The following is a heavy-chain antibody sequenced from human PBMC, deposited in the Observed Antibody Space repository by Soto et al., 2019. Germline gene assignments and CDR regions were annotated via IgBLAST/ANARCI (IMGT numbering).Heavy chain of an antibody. CDR3: ARGYSSGWTYYYGMDV. V-gene: IGHV1-18*01. CDR2: ISAYNGNT. J-gene: IGHJ6*02. Sequence: ASVKVSCKASGYTFTSYGISWVRQAPGQGLEWMGWISAYNGNTNYAQKLQGRVTMTTDTSTSTAYMELRSLRSDDTAVYYCARGYSSGWTYYYGMDVWGQGTTVTAP. CDR1: GYTFTSYG. D-gene: IGHD6-19*01.